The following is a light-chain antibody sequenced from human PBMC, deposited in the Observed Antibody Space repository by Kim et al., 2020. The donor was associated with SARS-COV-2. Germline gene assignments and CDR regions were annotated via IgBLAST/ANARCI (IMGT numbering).Light chain of an antibody. CDR1: RNS. V-gene: IGKV1-NL1*01. J-gene: IGKJ1*01. Sequence: RNSLAWYQQTPGAAPRLLVYATSKLATGVPSRFSASGSGTEYTLTITSLQPGDFATYYCQHYYSPPWTFGRGTKVDIK. CDR3: QHYYSPPWT. CDR2: ATS.